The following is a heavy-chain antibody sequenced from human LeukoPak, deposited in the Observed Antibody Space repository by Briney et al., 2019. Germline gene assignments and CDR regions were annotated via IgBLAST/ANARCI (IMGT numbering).Heavy chain of an antibody. Sequence: PGGSLRLSCAASGFTFSDYYMSWIRQAPGKGLEWVSYISSSGTTIYYADSVKGRFTISRDNAKNSLYLQMNSLRAEDTAVYYCARNGGTERGSSGYGDYYYYYMDVWGKGTTVTVSS. D-gene: IGHD3-22*01. CDR3: ARNGGTERGSSGYGDYYYYYMDV. CDR2: ISSSGTTI. J-gene: IGHJ6*03. V-gene: IGHV3-11*04. CDR1: GFTFSDYY.